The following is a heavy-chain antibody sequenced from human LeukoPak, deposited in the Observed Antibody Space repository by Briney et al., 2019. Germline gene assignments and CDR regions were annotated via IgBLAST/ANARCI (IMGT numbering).Heavy chain of an antibody. D-gene: IGHD2-15*01. J-gene: IGHJ6*02. Sequence: ASVKISCKASGYTFTSYGINWVRQATGQGLEWMGWMNPNSGNTGYAQKFQGRVTMTRNTSISTAYMELSSLRSEDTAVYYCAREYGYCSGGSCYSKDYYYGMDVWGQGTTVTVSS. CDR2: MNPNSGNT. CDR3: AREYGYCSGGSCYSKDYYYGMDV. V-gene: IGHV1-8*02. CDR1: GYTFTSYG.